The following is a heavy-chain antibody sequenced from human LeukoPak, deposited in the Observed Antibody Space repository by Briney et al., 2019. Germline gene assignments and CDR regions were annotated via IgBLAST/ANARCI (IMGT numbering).Heavy chain of an antibody. CDR2: ISWNGGSI. CDR1: EFTFDDYG. V-gene: IGHV3-20*04. D-gene: IGHD3-10*01. CDR3: ARVYGSGSWSYYFGL. J-gene: IGHJ2*01. Sequence: SGGSLRLSCTASEFTFDDYGMSWVRQAPEKGLEWVSGISWNGGSIGYADSVKGRFIISRDNAKNSLYLQMNSLRPEDTALYYCARVYGSGSWSYYFGLWGRGTLVTVSS.